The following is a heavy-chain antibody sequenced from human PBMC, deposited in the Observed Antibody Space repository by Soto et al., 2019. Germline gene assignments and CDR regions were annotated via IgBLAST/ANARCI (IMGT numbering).Heavy chain of an antibody. CDR2: TRNKANSYTT. CDR1: GFTFSDHY. J-gene: IGHJ6*02. D-gene: IGHD1-26*01. V-gene: IGHV3-72*01. Sequence: EVQLVESGGGLVQPGGSLRRSCAASGFTFSDHYMDWVRQAPGKGLEWVGRTRNKANSYTTEYAASVKGRFTISRDDSKNSLYLQMNSLKTEDTAVYYCARGGRELYYYYGMDVWGQGTTVTVSS. CDR3: ARGGRELYYYYGMDV.